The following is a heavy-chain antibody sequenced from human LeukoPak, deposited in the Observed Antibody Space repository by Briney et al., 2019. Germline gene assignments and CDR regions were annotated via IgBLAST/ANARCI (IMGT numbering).Heavy chain of an antibody. D-gene: IGHD3-22*01. Sequence: GGSLRLSCAASGFTVSSNYMSWVRQAPGKGLEWVSVIYSGGSTYYADSVKGRFTISRDNSKNTLYLQMNSLRAEDTAVYYCARENFGHSSGYYYVSYFDYWGQGTLVTVSS. J-gene: IGHJ4*02. CDR1: GFTVSSNY. V-gene: IGHV3-53*01. CDR3: ARENFGHSSGYYYVSYFDY. CDR2: IYSGGST.